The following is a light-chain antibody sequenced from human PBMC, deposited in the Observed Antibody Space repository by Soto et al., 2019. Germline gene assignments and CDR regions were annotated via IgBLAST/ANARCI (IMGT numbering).Light chain of an antibody. CDR2: EVT. J-gene: IGLJ2*01. CDR1: RDDIGAYDY. V-gene: IGLV2-14*01. CDR3: NSYTNSRAVV. Sequence: QSVLTQPASVSGSPGQSITISCAGTRDDIGAYDYVSWYQQHPGNAPKLLVYEVTNRPSGVSDRFSGSKSGNTASLTISGLQAEDGADYYCNSYTNSRAVVFGGGTKVT.